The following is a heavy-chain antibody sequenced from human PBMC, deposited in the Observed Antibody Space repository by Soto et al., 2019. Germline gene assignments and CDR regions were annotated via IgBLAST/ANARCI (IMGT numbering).Heavy chain of an antibody. J-gene: IGHJ3*02. D-gene: IGHD3-22*01. CDR2: ISFDGSNQ. CDR3: ARAVRDSKEPDAFDI. Sequence: PGGSLRLSCAASGFMFNAYGMHWVRQAPGNGLEWVAVISFDGSNQYYEESVKGRFTISRDNSKNTLYLQMHSLRAEDTAVYFCARAVRDSKEPDAFDIWGQGTMVTVSS. V-gene: IGHV3-30*03. CDR1: GFMFNAYG.